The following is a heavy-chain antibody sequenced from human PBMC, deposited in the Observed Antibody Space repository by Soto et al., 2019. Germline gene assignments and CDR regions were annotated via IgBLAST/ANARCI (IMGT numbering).Heavy chain of an antibody. CDR2: LYSVGDT. D-gene: IGHD4-17*01. V-gene: IGHV3-66*01. J-gene: IGHJ4*02. Sequence: GGSLRLSCGVSGFTVSSSYMSWVRQAPGKGLEWVSILYSVGDTYYADSVKGRFTISRDNSKNTLNSMTTADTSVYYCGAQDYGAKGYHFEAWGQGTLVTVSS. CDR1: GFTVSSSY. CDR3: GAQDYGAKGYHFEA.